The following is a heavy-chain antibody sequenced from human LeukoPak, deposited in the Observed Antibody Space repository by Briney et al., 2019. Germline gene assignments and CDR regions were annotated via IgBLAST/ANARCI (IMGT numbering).Heavy chain of an antibody. V-gene: IGHV3-23*01. CDR1: GFTFSSYA. CDR3: AKDGSYYDFDQFDY. J-gene: IGHJ4*02. Sequence: GGSLRLSCAASGFTFSSYAMSWVRQAPGKGLEWGSAISGSGSSTYYADSVKGRFTISRDNSKNTLYLQMNSLRAEDTAVYYCAKDGSYYDFDQFDYWGQGTPVTVSS. CDR2: ISGSGSST. D-gene: IGHD1-26*01.